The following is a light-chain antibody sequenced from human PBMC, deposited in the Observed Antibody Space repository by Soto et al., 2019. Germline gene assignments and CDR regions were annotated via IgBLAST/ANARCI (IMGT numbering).Light chain of an antibody. CDR1: QSVSSSY. CDR2: GAS. J-gene: IGKJ4*01. V-gene: IGKV3-20*01. Sequence: EIVLTQSPGTLSLSPGERATLSCRASQSVSSSYLAWYQQKPGQAHRLLIYGASSRATGIPDRFSGSGSGTDFTLTIRRLEPEDFAVYYCKQYGSSPLTFGGGTKVDIK. CDR3: KQYGSSPLT.